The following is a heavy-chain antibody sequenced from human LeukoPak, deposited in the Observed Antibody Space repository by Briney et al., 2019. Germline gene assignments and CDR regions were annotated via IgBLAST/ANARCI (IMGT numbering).Heavy chain of an antibody. CDR2: INPNSDYT. CDR3: AVAPGDY. CDR1: GGTFSSYA. J-gene: IGHJ4*02. V-gene: IGHV1-2*02. Sequence: ASAKVSCKASGGTFSSYAISWVRQAPGQGLEWMGWINPNSDYTFYAQKFQGRVTLTRDTSISTVYMELTTLTSDDTALYYCAVAPGDYWGQGTLVSVSA. D-gene: IGHD2-21*01.